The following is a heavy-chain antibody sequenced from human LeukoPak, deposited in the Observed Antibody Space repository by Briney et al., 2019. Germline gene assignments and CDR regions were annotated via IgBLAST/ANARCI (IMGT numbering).Heavy chain of an antibody. J-gene: IGHJ4*02. CDR1: GYTFNTYW. Sequence: PGGSLRLSCVASGYTFNTYWVHWVRQAPGRGLVWVSRINSAGSSTSSADSVKGRFTISRDNAKNTVYLQMTSLRAEDTAVYYCARERPRYCSGDVCYSYYFDYWGQGTVVTVSS. D-gene: IGHD2-15*01. V-gene: IGHV3-74*01. CDR2: INSAGSST. CDR3: ARERPRYCSGDVCYSYYFDY.